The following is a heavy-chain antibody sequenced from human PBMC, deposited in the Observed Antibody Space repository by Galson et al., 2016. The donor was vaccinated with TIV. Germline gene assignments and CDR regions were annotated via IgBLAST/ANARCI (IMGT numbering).Heavy chain of an antibody. CDR2: ITWNSGTI. Sequence: SLRLSCAASGFTFDEYAMHWVRQAPGKGPEWVAGITWNSGTIGYADSVKGRITISRDNAKKTLYLQMNSLSSEDAALYYCVKTNIYLRTVVADGAFDVWGQGTRVTVSS. V-gene: IGHV3-9*01. D-gene: IGHD2-15*01. CDR3: VKTNIYLRTVVADGAFDV. CDR1: GFTFDEYA. J-gene: IGHJ3*01.